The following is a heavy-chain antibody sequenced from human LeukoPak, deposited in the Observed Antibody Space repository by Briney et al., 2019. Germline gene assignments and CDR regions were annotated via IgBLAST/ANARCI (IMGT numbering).Heavy chain of an antibody. V-gene: IGHV4-34*01. CDR2: INHSGST. Sequence: SETLSLTCAVYGGSFSGYYWSWIRRPPGKGLEWIGEINHSGSTNYNPSLKSRVTISVDTSKNQFSLKLSSVTAADTAVYYCARGLRASFDPWGQGTLVTVSS. J-gene: IGHJ5*02. CDR1: GGSFSGYY. CDR3: ARGLRASFDP.